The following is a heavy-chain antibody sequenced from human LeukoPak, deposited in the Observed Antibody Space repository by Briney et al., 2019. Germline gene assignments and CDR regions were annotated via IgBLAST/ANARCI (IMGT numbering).Heavy chain of an antibody. CDR1: GGSISSYY. V-gene: IGHV4-4*07. Sequence: SETLSLTCTVSGGSISSYYWSWIRQPAGKGLEWIGRIYDSGSTNYNPSLKSRVTIPVDTSKNQFSLKLSSVTAADTAVYYCACLTTADAFDIWGQGTMVTVSS. CDR3: ACLTTADAFDI. CDR2: IYDSGST. D-gene: IGHD3-22*01. J-gene: IGHJ3*02.